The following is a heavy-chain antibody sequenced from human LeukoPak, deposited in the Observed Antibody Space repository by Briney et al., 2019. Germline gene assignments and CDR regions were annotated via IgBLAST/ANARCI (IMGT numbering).Heavy chain of an antibody. D-gene: IGHD2-2*01. CDR2: IIPIFGTA. CDR1: GGTFSSYA. Sequence: GASVKVSCKASGGTFSSYAISWMRQAPGQGLEWMGRIIPIFGTANYAQKFQGRVTITTDESTSTAHMELRSLSSDDTAVYFCARDCSSDTCYFFPWGQGTLVTVSS. V-gene: IGHV1-69*05. J-gene: IGHJ5*02. CDR3: ARDCSSDTCYFFP.